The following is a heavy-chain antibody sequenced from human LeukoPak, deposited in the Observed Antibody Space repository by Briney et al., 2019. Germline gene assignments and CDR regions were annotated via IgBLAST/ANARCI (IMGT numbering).Heavy chain of an antibody. CDR2: ISSSGITI. V-gene: IGHV3-48*03. J-gene: IGHJ4*02. D-gene: IGHD6-19*01. CDR3: ASISSGWFSFDY. Sequence: GGSLRLSCAASGFTFSSSEMNWVRQAPGKGLEWVSYISSSGITIYYADSVKGRFTISRDNAKNSLYLQMNSLRAEDTAVYYRASISSGWFSFDYWGQGTLVTVSS. CDR1: GFTFSSSE.